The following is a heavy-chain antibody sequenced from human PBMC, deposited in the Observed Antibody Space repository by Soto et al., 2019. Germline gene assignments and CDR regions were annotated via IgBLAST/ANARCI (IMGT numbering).Heavy chain of an antibody. J-gene: IGHJ3*01. V-gene: IGHV4-39*01. CDR3: ARISANTRIAEVHDAFDV. D-gene: IGHD6-13*01. Sequence: QLQLQESGPRLVKPSETLSLTCTVSGGSISSTTSYWGWIRQPPGKALEWIGNIYYSGSTYYNPSRKSRVTLSADTSKNQFSLKASSVTAADTAVYYCARISANTRIAEVHDAFDVWGQGTMVTVSS. CDR1: GGSISSTTSY. CDR2: IYYSGST.